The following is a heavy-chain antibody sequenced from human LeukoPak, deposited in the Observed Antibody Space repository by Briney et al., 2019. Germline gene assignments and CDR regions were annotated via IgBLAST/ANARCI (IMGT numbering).Heavy chain of an antibody. D-gene: IGHD6-25*01. CDR2: INHSGST. J-gene: IGHJ4*02. CDR3: ARRLSDY. V-gene: IGHV4-34*01. CDR1: GGSFSGYY. Sequence: SETLSLTCAVYGGSFSGYYWSWIRQPPGKGLEWIGEINHSGSTNYNPSLKSGVTISVDTSKNQFSLKLSSVTAADTAVYYCARRLSDYWGQGTLVTVSS.